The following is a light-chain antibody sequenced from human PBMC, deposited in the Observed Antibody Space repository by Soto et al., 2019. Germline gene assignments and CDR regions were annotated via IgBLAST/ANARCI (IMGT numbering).Light chain of an antibody. CDR2: VNSDGTH. CDR1: SGHTNYA. CDR3: QTWGTVTPVI. Sequence: QLVLTQSPSASASLGASVKLTCTLDSGHTNYAIAWHQQQPKKGPRYLMKVNSDGTHIKGHGIPDRFSGSSSGAERYLTISSLQSEDEADYYCQTWGTVTPVIFGGGTKLTVL. J-gene: IGLJ2*01. V-gene: IGLV4-69*01.